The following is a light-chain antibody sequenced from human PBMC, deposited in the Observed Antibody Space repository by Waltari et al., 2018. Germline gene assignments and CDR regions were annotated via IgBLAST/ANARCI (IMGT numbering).Light chain of an antibody. CDR1: RSVGDNY. CDR3: QQHMTSPLT. Sequence: EIVLAQSPGTLSLSPGERATLSCRPSRSVGDNYLAWYQQKPSQAPRLLIYGTANRATGIPDRFSGSGSGTDFTLTITRLEPEDFAVYYCQQHMTSPLTFGGGTKVEIK. J-gene: IGKJ4*01. V-gene: IGKV3-20*01. CDR2: GTA.